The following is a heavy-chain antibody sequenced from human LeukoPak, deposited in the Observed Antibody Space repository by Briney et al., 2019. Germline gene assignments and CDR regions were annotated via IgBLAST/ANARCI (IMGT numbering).Heavy chain of an antibody. Sequence: TGGSLRLSCAASGFTVSSNYMSWVRQAPGKGLEWVSVIYSGGSTYYADSVKGRFTISRDNSKNTLYLQMNSLRAEDTAVYYCAKGAREPPNYYGSGSYWALFDYWGQGTLVTVSS. D-gene: IGHD3-10*01. V-gene: IGHV3-53*01. CDR1: GFTVSSNY. CDR3: AKGAREPPNYYGSGSYWALFDY. J-gene: IGHJ4*02. CDR2: IYSGGST.